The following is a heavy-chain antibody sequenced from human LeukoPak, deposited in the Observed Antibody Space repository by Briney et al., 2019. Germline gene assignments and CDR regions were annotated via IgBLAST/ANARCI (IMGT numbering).Heavy chain of an antibody. CDR2: IYTSGST. Sequence: PSETLSLTCTVSGGSISSYYWSWIRQPAGKGLEWIGRIYTSGSTNYNPSLKSRVTISMDKSKNQLSLKLNLVTAADTAVYYCARDRGGYTYSHDYWGQGTLVTVSS. D-gene: IGHD5-18*01. CDR3: ARDRGGYTYSHDY. J-gene: IGHJ4*02. CDR1: GGSISSYY. V-gene: IGHV4-4*07.